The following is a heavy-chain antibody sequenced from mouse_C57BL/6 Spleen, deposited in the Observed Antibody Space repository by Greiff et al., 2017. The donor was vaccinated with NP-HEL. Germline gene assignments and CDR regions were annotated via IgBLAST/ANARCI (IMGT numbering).Heavy chain of an antibody. CDR3: APAGYSNYGLDY. CDR2: INPNNGGT. V-gene: IGHV1-22*01. Sequence: EVQLQQSGPELVKPGASVKMSCKASGYTFTDYNMHWVKQSHGKSLEWIGYINPNNGGTSYNQKFKGKATLTVNKSSSTAYMELRSLTSEDSAVYYCAPAGYSNYGLDYWGQGTTLTVSS. J-gene: IGHJ2*01. D-gene: IGHD2-5*01. CDR1: GYTFTDYN.